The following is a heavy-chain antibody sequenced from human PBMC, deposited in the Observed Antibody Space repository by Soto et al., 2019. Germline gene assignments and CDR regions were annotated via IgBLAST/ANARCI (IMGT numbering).Heavy chain of an antibody. CDR2: INPNGGVT. J-gene: IGHJ6*03. Sequence: QVQLVQSGAEVRKPGASVTVSCRSSGDSFNDYYIHWVRQAPGQGFEWMGWINPNGGVTKYAQKFQGWVSVTRDTSIRTVYMQLSRLRADDTAVYYCARESGGATATLDYYCCYMDVWGTGTTVTVFS. V-gene: IGHV1-2*04. D-gene: IGHD5-12*01. CDR1: GDSFNDYY. CDR3: ARESGGATATLDYYCCYMDV.